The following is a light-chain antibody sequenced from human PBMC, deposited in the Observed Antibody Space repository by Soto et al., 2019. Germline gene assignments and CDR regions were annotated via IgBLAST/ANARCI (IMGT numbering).Light chain of an antibody. CDR2: NXS. V-gene: IGKV1-5*03. CDR1: QTISSW. CDR3: QHYNSYSEA. J-gene: IGKJ1*01. Sequence: DIQMTQSPSTLSGSVGDRVTITCRASQTISSWLAWYHQKPGKAXXXLXXNXSXLKSGVPSRFSGSGSGTEFTLTISSLQPDDFATYYRQHYNSYSEAFGQGTKVDIK.